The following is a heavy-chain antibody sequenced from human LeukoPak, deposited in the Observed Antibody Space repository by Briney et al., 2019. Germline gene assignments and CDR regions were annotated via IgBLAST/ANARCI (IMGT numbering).Heavy chain of an antibody. CDR1: GFTFSNAW. V-gene: IGHV3-15*01. D-gene: IGHD2-2*01. CDR2: IKSKTDGGTT. CDR3: TTDDGVVVVPAAVRVDY. Sequence: GGSLRLSCAASGFTFSNAWMSWVRQAPGKGLEWVGRIKSKTDGGTTDYAAPVKGRFTISRDDSKNTLYLQMNSLKTEDTAVYYCTTDDGVVVVPAAVRVDYWGQGTLVTVSS. J-gene: IGHJ4*02.